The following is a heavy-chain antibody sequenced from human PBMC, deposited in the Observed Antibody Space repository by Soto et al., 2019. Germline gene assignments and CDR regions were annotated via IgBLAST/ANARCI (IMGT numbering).Heavy chain of an antibody. V-gene: IGHV4-38-2*01. J-gene: IGHJ4*02. CDR1: GYSISSGYY. CDR3: ASGIAAYYFDY. CDR2: IYHSGST. Sequence: SETLSLTSAVSGYSISSGYYLVWIRQPPGKGLEWIGSIYHSGSTYYNPSLKSRVTISVDTSKNQFSLKLSSVTAADTAVYYCASGIAAYYFDYWGQGTLVTVSS. D-gene: IGHD6-13*01.